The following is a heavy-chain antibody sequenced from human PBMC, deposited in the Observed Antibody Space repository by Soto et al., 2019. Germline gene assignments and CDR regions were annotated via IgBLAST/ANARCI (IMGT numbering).Heavy chain of an antibody. CDR2: IDWDDDK. V-gene: IGHV2-70*01. J-gene: IGHJ4*02. CDR1: GFSLSTSGMC. Sequence: SGPTLVNPTQTLTLTCTFSGFSLSTSGMCVSWIRQPPGKALEWLALIDWDDDKYYSTSLKTRLTISKDTSKNQVVLTMTNMDPVDTAAYYRARTKAVAGSYYFDYWGQGTLVTVS. D-gene: IGHD6-19*01. CDR3: ARTKAVAGSYYFDY.